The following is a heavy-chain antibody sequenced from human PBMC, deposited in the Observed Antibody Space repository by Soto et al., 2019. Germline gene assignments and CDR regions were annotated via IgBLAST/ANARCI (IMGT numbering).Heavy chain of an antibody. CDR1: GYTFTSYG. CDR3: ARDQPRYYYGSGPKNPFDY. CDR2: ISAYNGNT. V-gene: IGHV1-18*01. D-gene: IGHD3-10*01. Sequence: GASVKVSCKASGYTFTSYGISWVRQAPGQGLEWMGWISAYNGNTNYAQKLQGRVTMTTDTSTSTAYMELRSLRSDDTAVYYCARDQPRYYYGSGPKNPFDYRGQGTLVTVSS. J-gene: IGHJ4*02.